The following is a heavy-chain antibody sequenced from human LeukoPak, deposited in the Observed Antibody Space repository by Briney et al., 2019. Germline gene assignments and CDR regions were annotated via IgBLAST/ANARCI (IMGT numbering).Heavy chain of an antibody. D-gene: IGHD2-21*01. V-gene: IGHV2-5*02. CDR2: HYWDYDE. J-gene: IGHJ4*02. CDR1: GFSLITSAVA. CDR3: AHSIRSGREGGGDKAYYFDS. Sequence: SGPTLVKPTQTLTLTCTFSGFSLITSAVAVGWIRQPPGKALEWLALHYWDYDERYSPSLKSRLTITKDTSRNRVVLTLTNMDPVDTATYYCAHSIRSGREGGGDKAYYFDSWGQGTLVTVSS.